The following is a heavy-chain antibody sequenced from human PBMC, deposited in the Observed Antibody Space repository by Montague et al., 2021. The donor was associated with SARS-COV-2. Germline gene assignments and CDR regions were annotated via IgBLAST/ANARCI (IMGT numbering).Heavy chain of an antibody. CDR3: AKFPQRNYDILIDDAFDI. CDR1: GFIYDDYA. J-gene: IGHJ3*02. V-gene: IGHV3-9*01. CDR2: ISWNSGSI. D-gene: IGHD3-9*01. Sequence: SLRLSCAASGFIYDDYAMHWVRQAPGKGLEWVSGISWNSGSIGYADSVKGRFTISRDNAKNSLYLQMNSLRAEDTALYYCAKFPQRNYDILIDDAFDIWGQGTMVTVSS.